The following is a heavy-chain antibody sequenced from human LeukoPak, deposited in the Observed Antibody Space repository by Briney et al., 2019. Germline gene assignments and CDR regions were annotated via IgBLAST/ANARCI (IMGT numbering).Heavy chain of an antibody. Sequence: PSGTLSLTCTVSGGSIGSSSYYWGWIRQPPGKGLEWIGHIFYSGNAYYNSSLKSRVTISVDTSNNQFSLHLSSVTAADTATYYCARRGITYSSSFFAFWGQGTLVTVSS. V-gene: IGHV4-39*01. J-gene: IGHJ4*02. CDR2: IFYSGNA. CDR3: ARRGITYSSSFFAF. D-gene: IGHD6-13*01. CDR1: GGSIGSSSYY.